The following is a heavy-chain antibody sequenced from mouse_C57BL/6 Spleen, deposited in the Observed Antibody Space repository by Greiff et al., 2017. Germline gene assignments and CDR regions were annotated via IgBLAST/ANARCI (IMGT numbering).Heavy chain of an antibody. Sequence: EVQLVESGGGLVKPGGSLKLSCAASGFTFSDYGMHWVRQAPEKGLEWVAYISSGSSTIYYADTVKGRFTISRDNAKNTLFLQMTSLRSEDTAMYYCARGNYYGSRGYFDVWGTGTTVTVSS. CDR1: GFTFSDYG. V-gene: IGHV5-17*01. CDR3: ARGNYYGSRGYFDV. D-gene: IGHD1-1*01. CDR2: ISSGSSTI. J-gene: IGHJ1*03.